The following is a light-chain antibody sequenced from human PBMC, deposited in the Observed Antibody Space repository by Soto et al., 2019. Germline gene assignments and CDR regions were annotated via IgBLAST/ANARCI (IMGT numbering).Light chain of an antibody. CDR3: SSKSPDF. J-gene: IGLJ1*01. Sequence: QSALRQPASVSGSPGNSITISCTGTSSGILDYNYVSWYQQPPGNAPKLIMYEVSNRPSGISNRLPGSKSGNPASLTISGLQAEDEADYYRSSKSPDFFGTGTK. CDR1: SSGILDYNY. CDR2: EVS. V-gene: IGLV2-14*01.